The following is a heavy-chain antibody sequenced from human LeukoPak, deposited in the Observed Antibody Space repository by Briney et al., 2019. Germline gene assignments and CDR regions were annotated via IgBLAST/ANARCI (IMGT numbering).Heavy chain of an antibody. CDR1: GYTFTSYG. J-gene: IGHJ6*03. CDR2: ISPYNGDT. V-gene: IGHV1-18*01. D-gene: IGHD3-10*01. CDR3: VRDYAPRVTRGIGGPKTDTYIDV. Sequence: GASVKVSCKASGYTFTSYGISWVRQAPGQGLEWRGWISPYNGDTSYARSLQGRLTMTTETSTTTAYMELRSLTSDDRAVYYCVRDYAPRVTRGIGGPKTDTYIDVWGKGTTVTVS.